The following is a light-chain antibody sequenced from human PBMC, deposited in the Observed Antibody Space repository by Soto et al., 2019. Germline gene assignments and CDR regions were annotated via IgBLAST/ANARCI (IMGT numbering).Light chain of an antibody. V-gene: IGLV2-11*01. Sequence: QSALTQPRSVSGSPGQSVTISCTGTSTDVGGYNYVSWYQQHPGKVPKLMLYDVSKRPSGVPDRFSGSKSGNTASLTISELQAEDEAAYYCCSYAGXDTLYVFGRGTKVTVL. J-gene: IGLJ1*01. CDR1: STDVGGYNY. CDR3: CSYAGXDTLYV. CDR2: DVS.